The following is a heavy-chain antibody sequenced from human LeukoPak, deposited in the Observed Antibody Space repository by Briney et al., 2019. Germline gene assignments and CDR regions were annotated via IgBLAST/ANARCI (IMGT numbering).Heavy chain of an antibody. CDR1: GFTFSDYY. V-gene: IGHV3-11*04. CDR3: ARTEFTMVRGGYYYYMDV. J-gene: IGHJ6*03. D-gene: IGHD3-10*01. Sequence: GGSLRLSCAASGFTFSDYYMSWIRQAPGKGLEWVSYISSSGSTIYYADSVKGRFTISRDNSKNTLYLHMNSLRAEDTAVYYCARTEFTMVRGGYYYYMDVWGKGTTVTISS. CDR2: ISSSGSTI.